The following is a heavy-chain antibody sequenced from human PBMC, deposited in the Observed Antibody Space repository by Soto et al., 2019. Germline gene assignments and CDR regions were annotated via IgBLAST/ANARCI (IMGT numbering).Heavy chain of an antibody. J-gene: IGHJ6*02. CDR1: GYTFTSYG. V-gene: IGHV1-18*04. CDR3: ARLGYAVGDIGPTAAARRYGMDV. CDR2: ISAYNGNT. D-gene: IGHD3-16*02. Sequence: QVQLVQSGAEVKKPGASVKVSCKASGYTFTSYGISWVRQAPGQGLEWMGWISAYNGNTNYAQKLKGRVTMTTDTSTSTDYMELRSLRSDDTAVYYCARLGYAVGDIGPTAAARRYGMDVWGQGTTVTVSS.